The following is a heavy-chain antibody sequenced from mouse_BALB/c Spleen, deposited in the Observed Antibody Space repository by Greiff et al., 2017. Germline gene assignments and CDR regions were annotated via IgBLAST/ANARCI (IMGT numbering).Heavy chain of an antibody. Sequence: EVQLQQSGAELVKPGASVKLSCTASGFNIKDTYMHWVKQRPEQGLEWIGRIDPANGNTKYDPKFQGKATITADTSSSTAYLQLSSLTSEDTAVYYCARSEARAPWFAYWGQGTLVTVSA. CDR2: IDPANGNT. D-gene: IGHD3-1*01. CDR1: GFNIKDTY. J-gene: IGHJ3*01. CDR3: ARSEARAPWFAY. V-gene: IGHV14-3*02.